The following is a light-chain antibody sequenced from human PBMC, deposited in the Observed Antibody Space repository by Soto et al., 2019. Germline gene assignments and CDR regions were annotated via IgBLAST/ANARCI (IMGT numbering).Light chain of an antibody. CDR1: SNDIGAYNY. CDR2: EVF. J-gene: IGLJ1*01. Sequence: QSALTQPPSASGSPGQSVTISCTGTSNDIGAYNYVSWYQQHPGKAPKLLIYEVFRRPSGVPDRFSGSRSGNTASLTVSGLQPEDEADYYCSSYAGRETGVFGTGTKVTGL. V-gene: IGLV2-8*01. CDR3: SSYAGRETGV.